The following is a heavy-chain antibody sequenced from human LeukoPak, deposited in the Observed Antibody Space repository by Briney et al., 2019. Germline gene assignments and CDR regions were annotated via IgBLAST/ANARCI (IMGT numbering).Heavy chain of an antibody. Sequence: GGSLRLSCAASGFTFSDYYMSWVRQAPGKGLEWVSHISSSGRTIYYADSVKGRFTISRDNAKNSLYLQMNILRAEDTAVYYCARPDCSSTSCYEFDSWGQGTLVTVSS. D-gene: IGHD2-2*01. V-gene: IGHV3-11*04. CDR1: GFTFSDYY. CDR3: ARPDCSSTSCYEFDS. J-gene: IGHJ4*02. CDR2: ISSSGRTI.